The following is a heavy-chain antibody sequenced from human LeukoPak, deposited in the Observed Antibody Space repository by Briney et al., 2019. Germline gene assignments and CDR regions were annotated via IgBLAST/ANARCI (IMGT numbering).Heavy chain of an antibody. CDR2: INHSGST. V-gene: IGHV4-34*01. CDR1: GGSISSYY. J-gene: IGHJ4*02. Sequence: PSETLSLTCTVSGGSISSYYWSWIRQPPGKGLEWIGEINHSGSTNYNPSLKSRVTISVDTSKNQFSLKLSSVTAADTAVYYCAAGYSYGYYWGQGTLVTVSS. D-gene: IGHD5-18*01. CDR3: AAGYSYGYY.